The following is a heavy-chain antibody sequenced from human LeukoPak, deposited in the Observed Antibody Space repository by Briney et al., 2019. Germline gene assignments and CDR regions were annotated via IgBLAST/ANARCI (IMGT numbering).Heavy chain of an antibody. Sequence: GGSLRLSCVASGFTFTNYDINWVRQVPGKGLEWVSSISSGGSSIYYADSLRGRFTISRDNAKNSVSLQMDDLRAEDAAVYYCARETYTSWAFDIWGQGTTVIVSS. CDR2: ISSGGSSI. D-gene: IGHD1-1*01. J-gene: IGHJ3*02. CDR1: GFTFTNYD. V-gene: IGHV3-21*01. CDR3: ARETYTSWAFDI.